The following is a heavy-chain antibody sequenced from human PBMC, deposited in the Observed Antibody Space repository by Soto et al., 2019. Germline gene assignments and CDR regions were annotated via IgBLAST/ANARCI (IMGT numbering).Heavy chain of an antibody. J-gene: IGHJ3*02. V-gene: IGHV3-21*01. D-gene: IGHD2-15*01. CDR1: GFTFSSYS. Sequence: GGSLRLSCAAFGFTFSSYSMNWVRQAPGKGLEWVSSISSSSSYIYYADSVKGRFTISRDNAKNSLYLQMNSLRAEDTAVYYCARTIVVVAATPRHDAFDIWGQGTMVTVSS. CDR2: ISSSSSYI. CDR3: ARTIVVVAATPRHDAFDI.